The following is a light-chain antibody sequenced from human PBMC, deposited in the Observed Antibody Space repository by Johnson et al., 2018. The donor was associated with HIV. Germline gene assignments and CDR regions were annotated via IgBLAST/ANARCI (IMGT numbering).Light chain of an antibody. J-gene: IGLJ1*01. V-gene: IGLV1-51*02. CDR3: AAWDDSRNGYV. CDR2: END. CDR1: SSNIGSNY. Sequence: QSVLTQPPSVSAAPGQKVTISCSGSSSNIGSNYVSWYQQFPGTAPKLLIYENDKRPSGIPDRFSGSKSGTSASLAISWLQSADEAEYTCAAWDDSRNGYVCGTGTGVTVL.